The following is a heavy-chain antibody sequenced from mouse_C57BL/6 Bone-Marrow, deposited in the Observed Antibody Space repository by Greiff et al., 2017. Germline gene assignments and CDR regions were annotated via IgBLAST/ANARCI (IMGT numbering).Heavy chain of an antibody. V-gene: IGHV1-4*01. CDR3: ASWDALYFAMAY. J-gene: IGHJ4*01. CDR1: GYTFTSYT. D-gene: IGHD4-1*01. CDR2: INHRSGYT. Sequence: VQLQQSGAELARPGASVKMSCKASGYTFTSYTMHWVKQRPGQGLEWIGYINHRSGYTKYNQKFNDKATLTADTSSSTAYMQLSSLTSEDSAFYFCASWDALYFAMAYWGQETSVTVSS.